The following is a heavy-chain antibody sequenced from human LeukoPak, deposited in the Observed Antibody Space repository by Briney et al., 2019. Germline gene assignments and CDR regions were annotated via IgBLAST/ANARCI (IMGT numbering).Heavy chain of an antibody. J-gene: IGHJ4*02. V-gene: IGHV4-4*07. D-gene: IGHD6-25*01. CDR3: GRQGYTAAYHFFDY. CDR1: NASVNSYF. Sequence: SETLSLTCTVSNASVNSYFWGWVRQPAGKGLEWLGRIYTTGTTYYNPSLKSRLTLSIETSRSLFSLTLRSATAADTAVYFCGRQGYTAAYHFFDYWSLGTLVTVSS. CDR2: IYTTGTT.